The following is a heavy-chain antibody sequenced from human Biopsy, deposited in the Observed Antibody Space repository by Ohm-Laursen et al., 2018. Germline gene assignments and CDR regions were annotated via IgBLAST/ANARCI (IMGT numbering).Heavy chain of an antibody. CDR2: SSGSGDAK. CDR3: AKNQAHNEGVTDHFDS. D-gene: IGHD3-10*01. J-gene: IGHJ4*02. CDR1: GFSFRNYA. V-gene: IGHV3-23*01. Sequence: GSLRLFCAASGFSFRNYAMSWVRQAPGKGLEWLSESSGSGDAKYYADSVEGRFTISKDISKNTLYLQMNSLSVDDTAIYYCAKNQAHNEGVTDHFDSWGQGTLVTVSS.